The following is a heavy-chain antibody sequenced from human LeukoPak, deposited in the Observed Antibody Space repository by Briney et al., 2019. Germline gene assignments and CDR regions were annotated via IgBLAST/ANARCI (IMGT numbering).Heavy chain of an antibody. J-gene: IGHJ4*02. Sequence: GGSLRLSCAASGLTFSTYAMTWVRQAPGKGLEWVLYISSGSSAMYYADSVKGRFTISRDDAKNSLYLQMNSLRAEDTAVYYCATLWGSCSGGSCQTNFDYWGQGTLVTVSS. D-gene: IGHD2-15*01. CDR3: ATLWGSCSGGSCQTNFDY. V-gene: IGHV3-48*01. CDR2: ISSGSSAM. CDR1: GLTFSTYA.